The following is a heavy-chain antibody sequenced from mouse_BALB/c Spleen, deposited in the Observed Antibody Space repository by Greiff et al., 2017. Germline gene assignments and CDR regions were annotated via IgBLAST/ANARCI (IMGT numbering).Heavy chain of an antibody. J-gene: IGHJ4*01. Sequence: EVQLVESGGDLVKPGGSLKLSCAASGFTFSSYGMSWVRQTPDKRLEWVATISSGGSYTYYPDSVKGRFTISRDNAKNTLYLQMSGLKSEDTAMYYCARPYDYDIGYAMDYWGQGTSVTVSS. CDR2: ISSGGSYT. D-gene: IGHD2-4*01. V-gene: IGHV5-6*01. CDR3: ARPYDYDIGYAMDY. CDR1: GFTFSSYG.